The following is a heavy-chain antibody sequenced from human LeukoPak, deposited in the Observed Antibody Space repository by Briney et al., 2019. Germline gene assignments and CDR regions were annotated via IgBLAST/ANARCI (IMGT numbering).Heavy chain of an antibody. CDR1: GYSFSSGYY. D-gene: IGHD6-19*01. CDR3: ARLPHLSSGWFDP. V-gene: IGHV4-38-2*01. CDR2: IYHSGST. J-gene: IGHJ5*02. Sequence: SETLSLTCAVSGYSFSSGYYWGWIRPPPGKGLEWIGNIYHSGSTYYNPSLKSRVTISVDTSKNQFSLKLSSVTAADTAVYYCARLPHLSSGWFDPWGQGTLVTVSS.